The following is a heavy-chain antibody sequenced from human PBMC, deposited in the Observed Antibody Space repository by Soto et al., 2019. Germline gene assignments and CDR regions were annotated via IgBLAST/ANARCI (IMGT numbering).Heavy chain of an antibody. CDR3: ARSDSGWYWYFDF. CDR1: GYSFIDCG. Sequence: ASVKGSCKAFGYSFIDCGITWVRQAPGQGIEWMGWISSYNGNTNYAQKFQGRVTMTTEISTSTAYMELRNLRADDTAVYFCARSDSGWYWYFDFWGRGTLVTVSS. V-gene: IGHV1-18*04. D-gene: IGHD6-19*01. J-gene: IGHJ2*01. CDR2: ISSYNGNT.